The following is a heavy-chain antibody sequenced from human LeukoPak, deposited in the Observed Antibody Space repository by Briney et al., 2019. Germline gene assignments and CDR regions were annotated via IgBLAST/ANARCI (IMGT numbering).Heavy chain of an antibody. CDR2: IYSSDTT. J-gene: IGHJ3*02. CDR1: GFTFSGYA. D-gene: IGHD3-10*01. V-gene: IGHV3-48*02. CDR3: ARDLHYAFNI. Sequence: GGSLRLSCAASGFTFSGYAMNWVRQAPGKGLEWVSHIYSSDTTYADSVKGRFTISRDNAKNSLYLQMNSLRDEDTAVYYCARDLHYAFNIWGQGTMVTASS.